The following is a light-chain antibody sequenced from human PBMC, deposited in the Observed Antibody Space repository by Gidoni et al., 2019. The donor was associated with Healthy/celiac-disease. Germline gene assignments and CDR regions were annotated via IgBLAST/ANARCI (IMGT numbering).Light chain of an antibody. V-gene: IGKV1-5*01. J-gene: IGKJ2*01. Sequence: DIQMTQSPSTLSASVGDRVTITCRASQSISSWLAWYQQKPGKAPTLLIYDASSFESGVPSRFSASGSGTEFTLTIISLQPDDFATYYCQQYYSYLYTFGQGTKLEIK. CDR1: QSISSW. CDR3: QQYYSYLYT. CDR2: DAS.